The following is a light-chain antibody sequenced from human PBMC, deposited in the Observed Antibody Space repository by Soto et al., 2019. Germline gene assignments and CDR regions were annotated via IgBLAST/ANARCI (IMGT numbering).Light chain of an antibody. CDR1: QSIIGW. CDR2: DAS. V-gene: IGKV1-5*01. J-gene: IGKJ2*01. CDR3: QQYNSYSVNA. Sequence: DIQMTQSPYTLSASVGDRVTITCRASQSIIGWLAWYQQKPGKAPKLLIYDASSLESGVPSRFSGSGSGTEFSLTISRLQPDDFATYYCQQYNSYSVNAFGQGTKLEIK.